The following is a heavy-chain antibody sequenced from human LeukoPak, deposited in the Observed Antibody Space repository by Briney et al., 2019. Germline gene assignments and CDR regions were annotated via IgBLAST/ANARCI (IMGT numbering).Heavy chain of an antibody. Sequence: SETLSLTCTVSGGSISSGSYYWSWIRQPAGKGLEWIGRIYTSGSTNYIPSLKSRVTISVDTSKNQFSLKLSSVTAADTAVYYCARARSIVVVPAGLAYYYYYMDVWGKGTTVTVSS. J-gene: IGHJ6*03. CDR3: ARARSIVVVPAGLAYYYYYMDV. CDR2: IYTSGST. D-gene: IGHD2-2*01. V-gene: IGHV4-61*02. CDR1: GGSISSGSYY.